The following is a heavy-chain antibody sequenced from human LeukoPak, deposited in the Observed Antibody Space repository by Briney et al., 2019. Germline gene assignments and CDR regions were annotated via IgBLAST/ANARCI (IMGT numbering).Heavy chain of an antibody. CDR3: AELGITMIGGV. CDR2: ISSSSSYI. Sequence: GGSLRLSCAASGFTFSSYSMNWVRQAPGKGLEWVSSISSSSSYIYYADSVKGRFTISRDNAKNSLYLQMNSLRADDTAVYHCAELGITMIGGVWGKGTTVTISS. CDR1: GFTFSSYS. D-gene: IGHD3-10*02. J-gene: IGHJ6*04. V-gene: IGHV3-21*01.